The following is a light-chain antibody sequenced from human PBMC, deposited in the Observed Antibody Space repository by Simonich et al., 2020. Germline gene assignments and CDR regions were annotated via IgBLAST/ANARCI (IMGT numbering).Light chain of an antibody. CDR3: SSYAGSNNFEV. J-gene: IGLJ3*02. Sequence: QSALTQPASVSGSPGQSITISCTGTSSDVGSYNLVSWYQQHPGKAPKLMIYEGSRRPSGISNRVAGSKSGNPASLTVSGLQAEDEADYYCSSYAGSNNFEVFGGGTKLTVL. CDR2: EGS. CDR1: SSDVGSYNL. V-gene: IGLV2-14*02.